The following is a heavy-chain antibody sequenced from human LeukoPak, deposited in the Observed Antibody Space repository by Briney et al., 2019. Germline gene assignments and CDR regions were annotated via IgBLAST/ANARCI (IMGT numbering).Heavy chain of an antibody. CDR3: ARGLGRGYSYGHLGF. Sequence: GRSPRLSCAASGFTFSSYAMHWVRQAPGKGLEWVAVISYDGSNKYYADSVKGRFTISRDNSMNTLYLQMNSLRAEDTAVYCCARGLGRGYSYGHLGFWGQGTLVTVSS. CDR1: GFTFSSYA. J-gene: IGHJ4*02. D-gene: IGHD5-18*01. CDR2: ISYDGSNK. V-gene: IGHV3-30-3*01.